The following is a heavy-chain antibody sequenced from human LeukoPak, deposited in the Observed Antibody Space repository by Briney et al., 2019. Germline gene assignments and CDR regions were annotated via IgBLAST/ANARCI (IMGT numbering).Heavy chain of an antibody. CDR2: INQGGSEK. Sequence: GGSLRLSCAASGFTFSNYWMSWVRQGPGEGPGWVANINQGGSEKYYVDSVKGRFTISRDNAKNSLDLQMNSLRVEDTAIYYCARLVVPPGNRGWYYEHWGQGTLVTVSS. V-gene: IGHV3-7*03. D-gene: IGHD2-2*01. CDR1: GFTFSNYW. J-gene: IGHJ4*02. CDR3: ARLVVPPGNRGWYYEH.